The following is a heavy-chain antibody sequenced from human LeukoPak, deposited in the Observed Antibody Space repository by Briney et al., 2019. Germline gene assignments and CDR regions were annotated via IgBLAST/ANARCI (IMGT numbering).Heavy chain of an antibody. V-gene: IGHV1-69*06. CDR2: IIPIYGTA. J-gene: IGHJ4*02. CDR1: GGTFSSYA. CDR3: ARGHRVYYDSSGYYPSWVY. D-gene: IGHD3-22*01. Sequence: GASVKVSCEASGGTFSSYAISWVRQAPGQGLEWMGGIIPIYGTANYAQKFQGRVTITADKSTSTAYMELSSLRSEDTAVYYCARGHRVYYDSSGYYPSWVYWGQGTLVTVSS.